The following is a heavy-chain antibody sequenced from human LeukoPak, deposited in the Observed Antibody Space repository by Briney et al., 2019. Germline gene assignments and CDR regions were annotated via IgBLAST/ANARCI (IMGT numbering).Heavy chain of an antibody. CDR2: ISGSGGST. V-gene: IGHV3-23*01. D-gene: IGHD6-13*01. CDR3: AKDPAAATDAEYFQH. J-gene: IGHJ1*01. Sequence: GGSLRLSCAASGFTFSSYAMSWVRQAPGKRLEWVSAISGSGGSTYYADSVKGRFTISRDNSKNTLYPQMNSLRAEDTAVYYCAKDPAAATDAEYFQHWGQGTLVTVSS. CDR1: GFTFSSYA.